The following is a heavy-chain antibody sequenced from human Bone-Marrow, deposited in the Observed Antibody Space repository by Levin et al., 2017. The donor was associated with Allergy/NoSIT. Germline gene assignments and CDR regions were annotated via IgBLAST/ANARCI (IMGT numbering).Heavy chain of an antibody. CDR3: AGWVTTRYYFDY. D-gene: IGHD4-17*01. CDR2: IYYSGST. CDR1: GGSISSSSYY. J-gene: IGHJ4*02. V-gene: IGHV4-39*01. Sequence: SETLSLTCTVSGGSISSSSYYWGWIRQPPGKGLEWIGSIYYSGSTYYNPSLKSRVTISVDTSKNQFSLKLSSVTAADTAVYYCAGWVTTRYYFDYWGQGTLVTVSS.